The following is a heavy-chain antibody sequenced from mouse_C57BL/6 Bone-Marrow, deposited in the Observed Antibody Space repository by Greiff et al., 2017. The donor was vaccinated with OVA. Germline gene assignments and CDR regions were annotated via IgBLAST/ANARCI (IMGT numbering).Heavy chain of an antibody. V-gene: IGHV5-17*01. J-gene: IGHJ3*01. Sequence: EVQLQESGGGLVKPGGSLNLSCAASGFTFRDYGMHWVRQAPEKGLEWVAYISSGSSTIYYADTVKGRFTSSRDNAKNTLFLQMTSLRSEDTAMYYCARGRRPFAYWGQGTLVTVSA. D-gene: IGHD1-2*01. CDR2: ISSGSSTI. CDR1: GFTFRDYG. CDR3: ARGRRPFAY.